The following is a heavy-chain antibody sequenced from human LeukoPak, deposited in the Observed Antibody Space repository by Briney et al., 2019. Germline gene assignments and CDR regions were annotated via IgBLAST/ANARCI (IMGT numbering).Heavy chain of an antibody. CDR3: ARAQGSYYHYYMDV. D-gene: IGHD1-26*01. J-gene: IGHJ6*03. V-gene: IGHV1-2*02. CDR1: GYTFTGYY. Sequence: ASVKVSCKASGYTFTGYYIHWVRQTPGQGLEWMGWINPNSGGTKYAQKFQGRVTMTRDTSINTAYMELSSLRSDDTAVYYCARAQGSYYHYYMDVWGKGTTVTVSS. CDR2: INPNSGGT.